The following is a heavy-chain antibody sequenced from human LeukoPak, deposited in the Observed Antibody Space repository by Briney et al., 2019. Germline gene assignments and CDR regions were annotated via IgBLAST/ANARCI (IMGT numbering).Heavy chain of an antibody. CDR3: ARDRVTFGDDSSGYYYGDY. J-gene: IGHJ4*02. V-gene: IGHV3-48*01. Sequence: GRSLRLSCAASAFSFSSYSMNWVRQAPGEGLEWVSYISSSSSTIYYADSVKGRFTISRDNAKNSLYLQMNSLRAEDTAVYYCARDRVTFGDDSSGYYYGDYWGQGTLVTVSS. CDR2: ISSSSSTI. D-gene: IGHD3-22*01. CDR1: AFSFSSYS.